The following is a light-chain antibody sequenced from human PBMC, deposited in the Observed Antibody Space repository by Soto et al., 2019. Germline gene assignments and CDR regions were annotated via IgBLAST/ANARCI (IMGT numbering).Light chain of an antibody. CDR2: EGG. V-gene: IGLV2-23*01. J-gene: IGLJ2*01. CDR1: SSDVGSYNL. Sequence: QSVLTQPASVSGSPGQSITISCTGTSSDVGSYNLVSWYQQHPGKAPKLMIYEGGKRPSGAANRFYGSKSGNTASLTISGLQAEDEADYYCCSFAPLSTLIFGGGTKVTVL. CDR3: CSFAPLSTLI.